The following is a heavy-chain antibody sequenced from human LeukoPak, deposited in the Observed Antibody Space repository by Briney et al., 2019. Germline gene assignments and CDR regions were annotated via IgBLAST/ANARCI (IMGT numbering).Heavy chain of an antibody. CDR3: ARDRYSYAFEYSDS. J-gene: IGHJ4*02. V-gene: IGHV3-30*03. CDR1: GFTFSSYG. D-gene: IGHD5-18*01. Sequence: GGSLRLSCAASGFTFSSYGMHWVRQAPGKGLDWVAVISNDGSKKYYADSVKGRFTISRDNSKNTLSLQVSSLRAEDTAVYYCARDRYSYAFEYSDSWGQGTLVTVSS. CDR2: ISNDGSKK.